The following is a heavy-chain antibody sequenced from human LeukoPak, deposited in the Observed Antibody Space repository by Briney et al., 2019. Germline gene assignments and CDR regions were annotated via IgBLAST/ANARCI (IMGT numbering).Heavy chain of an antibody. D-gene: IGHD3/OR15-3a*01. V-gene: IGHV3-15*01. CDR3: TAGTGRSDFDY. CDR2: IKRKGDGRTI. J-gene: IGHJ4*02. Sequence: GGSLRLSCAASGFSFSNAWMSWVRQAPGKGLEWVGRIKRKGDGRTIDYAAPVKGRLTISRDDSRNTLYLQMNSLKSEDTAVYYCTAGTGRSDFDYWGQGTLGTVSS. CDR1: GFSFSNAW.